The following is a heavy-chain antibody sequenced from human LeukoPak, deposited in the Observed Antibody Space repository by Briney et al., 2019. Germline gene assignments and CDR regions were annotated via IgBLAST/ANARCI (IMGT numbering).Heavy chain of an antibody. CDR1: GFTFSSYS. D-gene: IGHD4-17*01. CDR2: ISSSSSYI. CDR3: AKDQGYGDYGGYFDY. Sequence: GGSLRLSCAASGFTFSSYSMNWVRQAPGKGLEWVSSISSSSSYIYYADSVKGRFTISRDNAKNSLYLQMNSLRAEDTAVYYCAKDQGYGDYGGYFDYWGQGTLVTVSS. J-gene: IGHJ4*02. V-gene: IGHV3-21*01.